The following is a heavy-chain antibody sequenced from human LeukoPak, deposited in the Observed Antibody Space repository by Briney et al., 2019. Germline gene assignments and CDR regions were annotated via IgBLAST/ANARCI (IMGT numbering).Heavy chain of an antibody. CDR3: ARATYYYDSSGYGIFDY. J-gene: IGHJ4*02. Sequence: GGSLRLSCAASEFIFSDYGMSWVRQAPGKGLEWVSSISGSGGRTYYADSVKGRVTISRANSKNTLYLQMNSLRAEDTAVYYCARATYYYDSSGYGIFDYWGQGTLVTVSS. D-gene: IGHD3-22*01. CDR1: EFIFSDYG. V-gene: IGHV3-23*01. CDR2: ISGSGGRT.